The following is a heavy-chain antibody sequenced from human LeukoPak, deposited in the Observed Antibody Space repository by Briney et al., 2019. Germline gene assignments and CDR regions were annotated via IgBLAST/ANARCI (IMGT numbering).Heavy chain of an antibody. CDR3: ARVVVTIRNWFDP. V-gene: IGHV1-18*01. Sequence: ASVKVSCKASGYTFTSYAISWVRQAPGQGLEWMGWISAYNGNTNYAQKLRGRVTMTTDTSTSTAYMELRSLRSDDTAVYYCARVVVTIRNWFDPWGQGTLVTVSS. CDR2: ISAYNGNT. CDR1: GYTFTSYA. D-gene: IGHD5-12*01. J-gene: IGHJ5*02.